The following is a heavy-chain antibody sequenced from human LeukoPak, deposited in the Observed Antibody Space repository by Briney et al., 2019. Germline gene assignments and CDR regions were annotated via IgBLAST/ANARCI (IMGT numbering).Heavy chain of an antibody. CDR1: GFTFSNYW. CDR2: INSNGSST. J-gene: IGHJ4*02. Sequence: GGSLRLSCAASGFTFSNYWMHWVRQAPGKGLAWVSRINSNGSSTNYADSVKGRFTIPRDNAKNTLYLQMSSLRAEDTAVYYCAKGGATICDNWGQGTLVTVSS. V-gene: IGHV3-74*01. CDR3: AKGGATICDN. D-gene: IGHD5-12*01.